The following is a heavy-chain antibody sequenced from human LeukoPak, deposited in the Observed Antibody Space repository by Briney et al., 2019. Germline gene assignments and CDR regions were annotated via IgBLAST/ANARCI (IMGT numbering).Heavy chain of an antibody. Sequence: ASVKVSCKASGYTFTSYGISWVRQAPGQGLKWMGWINAYNGNTNYAQKLQGRVTMTTDTSTSTAYMELRSLRSDDTAVYYCATDRYDSSGYYYVHAFDIWGQGTMVTVSS. V-gene: IGHV1-18*01. CDR2: INAYNGNT. CDR1: GYTFTSYG. CDR3: ATDRYDSSGYYYVHAFDI. J-gene: IGHJ3*02. D-gene: IGHD3-22*01.